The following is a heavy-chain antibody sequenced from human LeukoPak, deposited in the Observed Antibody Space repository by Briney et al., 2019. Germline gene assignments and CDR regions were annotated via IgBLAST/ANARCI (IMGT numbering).Heavy chain of an antibody. CDR1: GGSFSGYY. Sequence: PSETLTLTCAVYGGSFSGYYWSWIRQPPGKGLEWIGEINHSGSTNYNPSLKSRVTISVDTSKNQFSLKLSSVTAADTAVYYCARKRSRAVAAVDYWGQGTLVTVSS. V-gene: IGHV4-34*01. CDR2: INHSGST. CDR3: ARKRSRAVAAVDY. J-gene: IGHJ4*02. D-gene: IGHD6-19*01.